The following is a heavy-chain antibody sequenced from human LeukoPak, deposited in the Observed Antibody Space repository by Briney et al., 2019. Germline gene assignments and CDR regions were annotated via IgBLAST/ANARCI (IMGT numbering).Heavy chain of an antibody. Sequence: ASVKVSCKASGGTFSSYAISWVRQAPGQGLEWMGWISAYNGNTNYAQKLQGRVTMTTDTSTSTAYMELRSLRSDDTAVYYCARGGSSWYADPFDYWGQGTLVTVSS. CDR2: ISAYNGNT. V-gene: IGHV1-18*01. CDR1: GGTFSSYA. J-gene: IGHJ4*02. CDR3: ARGGSSWYADPFDY. D-gene: IGHD6-13*01.